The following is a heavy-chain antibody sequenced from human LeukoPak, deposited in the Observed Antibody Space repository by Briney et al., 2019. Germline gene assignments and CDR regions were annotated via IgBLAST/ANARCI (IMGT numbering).Heavy chain of an antibody. CDR2: INPAGSVT. V-gene: IGHV3-74*01. D-gene: IGHD3-16*01. CDR3: SRDFVGAEDY. Sequence: GWSLRLSCSASGFTISSYWMHWVRQAPGKGLVWVSRINPAGSVTNHADSVRGRFTISRDTATNTLYLEMNSLRAEDTAVYYCSRDFVGAEDYWGQGTLATVSS. J-gene: IGHJ4*02. CDR1: GFTISSYW.